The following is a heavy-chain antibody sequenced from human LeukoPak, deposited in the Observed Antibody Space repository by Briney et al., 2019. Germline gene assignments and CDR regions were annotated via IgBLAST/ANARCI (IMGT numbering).Heavy chain of an antibody. J-gene: IGHJ4*02. CDR1: QFTFSSYW. D-gene: IGHD5-12*01. CDR2: ITSDGSST. V-gene: IGHV3-74*01. Sequence: PGGSLRLSCAASQFTFSSYWMHWVRQAPGKGLVWVSFITSDGSSTSYADYVKGRFTISGDNAKNMLYLQMNSLRAEDTAVYYCARDGSLPDYWGQGTLVTASS. CDR3: ARDGSLPDY.